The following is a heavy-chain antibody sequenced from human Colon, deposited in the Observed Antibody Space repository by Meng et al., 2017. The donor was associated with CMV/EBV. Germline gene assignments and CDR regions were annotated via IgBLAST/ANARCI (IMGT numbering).Heavy chain of an antibody. Sequence: ADTGFTVSTNYRSWVRQAPGKGLEWVSLLKSGGTTSYADSVKGRFTISRDNSKNTLYLQMNSLRAEDTAVYYCARDPYSSSSDAFDIWGQGTMVTVSS. D-gene: IGHD6-6*01. J-gene: IGHJ3*02. V-gene: IGHV3-66*02. CDR2: LKSGGTT. CDR3: ARDPYSSSSDAFDI. CDR1: GFTVSTNY.